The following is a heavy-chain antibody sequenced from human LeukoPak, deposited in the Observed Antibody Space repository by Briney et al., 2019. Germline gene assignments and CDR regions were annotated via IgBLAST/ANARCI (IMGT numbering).Heavy chain of an antibody. V-gene: IGHV3-74*01. Sequence: GGSLRLSCAASGFTFSSYWMHWVRQAPGKGLVWVSRINSDGSSTSYADSVKGRFTISRDNAKNMLYLQMNSLRAEDTAVYYCARAPLKYYDFWSGYFDYYYYGMDVWGQGTTVTVSS. D-gene: IGHD3-3*01. CDR2: INSDGSST. CDR3: ARAPLKYYDFWSGYFDYYYYGMDV. J-gene: IGHJ6*02. CDR1: GFTFSSYW.